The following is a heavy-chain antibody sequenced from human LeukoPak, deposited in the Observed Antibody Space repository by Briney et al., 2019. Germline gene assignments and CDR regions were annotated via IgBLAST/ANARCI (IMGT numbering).Heavy chain of an antibody. D-gene: IGHD6-13*01. CDR3: ARETAAAGYYYGMDV. Sequence: GGSLRLSCAASGFTFDDYGMSWVRQAPGKGLEWISGVNWNGGSTGYADSVKGRFTISRDNSKNTLYLQMNSLRAEDTAVYYCARETAAAGYYYGMDVWGQGTTVTVSS. J-gene: IGHJ6*02. CDR2: VNWNGGST. CDR1: GFTFDDYG. V-gene: IGHV3-20*04.